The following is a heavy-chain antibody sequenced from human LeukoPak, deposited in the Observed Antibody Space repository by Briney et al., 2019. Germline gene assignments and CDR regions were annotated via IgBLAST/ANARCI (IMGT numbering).Heavy chain of an antibody. D-gene: IGHD2-15*01. V-gene: IGHV1-18*01. CDR2: ISAYNGNT. J-gene: IGHJ4*02. CDR1: GYTFTSYG. CDR3: ARREGYCSGGSCAGYFDY. Sequence: ASVKVSCKASGYTFTSYGISWVRQAPGQGLEWMGWISAYNGNTNYAQKPQGRVTMTTDTSTSTAYMELRSLRSDDTAVYYCARREGYCSGGSCAGYFDYWGQGTLVTVSS.